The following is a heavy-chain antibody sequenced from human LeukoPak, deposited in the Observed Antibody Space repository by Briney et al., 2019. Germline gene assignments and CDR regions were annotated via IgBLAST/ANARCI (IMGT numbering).Heavy chain of an antibody. J-gene: IGHJ4*02. CDR3: AKDCSSTSCNPTPTD. CDR2: ISYDGSNK. V-gene: IGHV3-30*18. Sequence: GRSLRLSCAASGFTFSSYGMHRVRQAPGKGLEWVAVISYDGSNKYYADSVKGRFTISRDNSKNTLYLQMNSLRAEDTAVYYCAKDCSSTSCNPTPTDWGQGTLVTVSS. CDR1: GFTFSSYG. D-gene: IGHD2-2*01.